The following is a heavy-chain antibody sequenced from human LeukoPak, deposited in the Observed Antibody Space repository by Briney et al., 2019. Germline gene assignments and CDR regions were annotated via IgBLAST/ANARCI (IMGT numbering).Heavy chain of an antibody. D-gene: IGHD2-2*01. V-gene: IGHV4-59*01. CDR2: IYYSGST. CDR1: GGSISSYY. J-gene: IGHJ4*02. CDR3: ANSAPGASWED. Sequence: SETLSLTCTVSGGSISSYYWSWIRQPPGKGLEWIGYIYYSGSTKYNPSLKSRVTISVDTSKNQFSLKLNSVTAADTAVYYCANSAPGASWEDWGQGTLVTVSS.